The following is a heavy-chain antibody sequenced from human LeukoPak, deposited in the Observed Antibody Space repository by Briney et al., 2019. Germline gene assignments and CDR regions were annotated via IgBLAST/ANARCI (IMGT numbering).Heavy chain of an antibody. CDR2: IIPIFGTA. CDR1: GGTFSSYA. CDR3: ARDAGFDIVVVVAATPDQWFDP. Sequence: ASVKVSCKASGGTFSSYAISWVRQAPGQGLEWMGRIIPIFGTANYAQKFQGRVTITMDESTSTAYMELSSLRSEDTAVYYCARDAGFDIVVVVAATPDQWFDPWGQGTLVTVSS. V-gene: IGHV1-69*05. D-gene: IGHD2-15*01. J-gene: IGHJ5*02.